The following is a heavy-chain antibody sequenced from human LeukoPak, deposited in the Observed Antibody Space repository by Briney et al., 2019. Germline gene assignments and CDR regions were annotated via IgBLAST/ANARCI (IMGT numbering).Heavy chain of an antibody. V-gene: IGHV6-1*01. D-gene: IGHD2-2*01. CDR2: TYYRSKWYN. Sequence: SQTLSLTCAISGDSVSSNSAAWNWIRQSPSRGLEWLGRTYYRSKWYNDYAVSVKSRITINPDTSKNQFSLQLNPVTPEDTAVYYCARDLDCSSTSCYTSYNWFDPWGQGTLVTVSS. CDR3: ARDLDCSSTSCYTSYNWFDP. J-gene: IGHJ5*02. CDR1: GDSVSSNSAA.